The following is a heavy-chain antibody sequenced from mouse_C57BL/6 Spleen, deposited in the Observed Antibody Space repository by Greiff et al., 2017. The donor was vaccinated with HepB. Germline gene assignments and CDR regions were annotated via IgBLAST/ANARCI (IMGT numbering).Heavy chain of an antibody. CDR3: ARQDYYGSSQYYYAMDY. Sequence: QVQLQQSGAELARPGASVKLSCKASGYTFTSYGISWVKQRTGQGLEWIGEIYPRSGNTYYNEKFKGKATLTADKSSSTAYMELRSLTSEDSAVYFCARQDYYGSSQYYYAMDYWGQGTSVTVSS. J-gene: IGHJ4*01. CDR2: IYPRSGNT. CDR1: GYTFTSYG. V-gene: IGHV1-81*01. D-gene: IGHD1-1*01.